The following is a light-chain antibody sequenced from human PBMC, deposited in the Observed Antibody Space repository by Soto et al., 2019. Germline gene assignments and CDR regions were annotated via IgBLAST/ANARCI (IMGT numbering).Light chain of an antibody. J-gene: IGLJ1*01. Sequence: VLTQPPSTSGTPGQRVTISCSGSSSNIGSSYVFWFQHLPGTAPKLLMYNNNQRPSGVPDRVSASKSGTSASLAISGLRSEDEADYYCAAWDDRVSGYVFGTGTRSPS. CDR2: NNN. CDR1: SSNIGSSY. CDR3: AAWDDRVSGYV. V-gene: IGLV1-47*02.